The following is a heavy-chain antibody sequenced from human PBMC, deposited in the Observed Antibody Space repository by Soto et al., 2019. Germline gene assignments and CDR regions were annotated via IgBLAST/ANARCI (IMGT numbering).Heavy chain of an antibody. Sequence: EVQLLESGGSLAQPGGSLTLSCAASGFIFSSYAMSWVRQTPGKGLEWVSAISGSGETTYYADSVKGRFIIARDNSKNTVYLHMNSLRAEDPAIYYGAKFFVATGGSGGWPWHFDSWGQGALVSVSS. CDR3: AKFFVATGGSGGWPWHFDS. V-gene: IGHV3-23*01. D-gene: IGHD6-25*01. J-gene: IGHJ4*02. CDR2: ISGSGETT. CDR1: GFIFSSYA.